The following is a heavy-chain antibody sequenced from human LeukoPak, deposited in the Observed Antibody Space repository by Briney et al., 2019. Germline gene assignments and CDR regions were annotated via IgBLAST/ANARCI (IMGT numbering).Heavy chain of an antibody. CDR3: ARDTSIPMTGTHSY. D-gene: IGHD1-1*01. CDR2: IYSGGSI. J-gene: IGHJ4*02. CDR1: GFTFSSFW. Sequence: GGSLRLSCAASGFTFSSFWMHWVRQPPGKGLEWVAVIYSGGSIYYADSVKGRFTISRDNSRNTLYLQMNSLRAEDAAVYYCARDTSIPMTGTHSYWGQGTLVTVSS. V-gene: IGHV3-66*01.